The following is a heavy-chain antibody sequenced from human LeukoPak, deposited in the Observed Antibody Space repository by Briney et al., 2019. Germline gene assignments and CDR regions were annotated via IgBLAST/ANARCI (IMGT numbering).Heavy chain of an antibody. V-gene: IGHV3-23*01. CDR2: ISGSGGST. D-gene: IGHD3-10*01. J-gene: IGHJ6*03. Sequence: GGSLRLSCAASGFTFSSYAMSWVRQAPGKGLEWVSAISGSGGSTYYADSVKGRFTISRDNSKNTLYLQMNSLRAEDTAVYYCAKEARYGSGSSYYYYYYMDVWGKGTTVTLSS. CDR3: AKEARYGSGSSYYYYYYMDV. CDR1: GFTFSSYA.